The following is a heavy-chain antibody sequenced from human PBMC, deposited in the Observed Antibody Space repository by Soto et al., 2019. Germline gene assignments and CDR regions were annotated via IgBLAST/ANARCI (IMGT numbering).Heavy chain of an antibody. Sequence: ASVKVSCKASGYTFTIYAMHWVRHAPGQRLEWMGWINAGNGNTKYSQKFQGRVTITRDTSASTAYMELSSLRSEDTAVYYCARDSNEGIVVVPAAPDYWGQGTLVTVSS. CDR3: ARDSNEGIVVVPAAPDY. CDR2: INAGNGNT. J-gene: IGHJ4*02. CDR1: GYTFTIYA. V-gene: IGHV1-3*01. D-gene: IGHD2-2*01.